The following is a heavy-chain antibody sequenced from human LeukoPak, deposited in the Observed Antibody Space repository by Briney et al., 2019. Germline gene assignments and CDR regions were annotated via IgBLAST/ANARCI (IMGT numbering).Heavy chain of an antibody. CDR2: ITFDGNAM. J-gene: IGHJ4*02. CDR3: AGFGGNSF. D-gene: IGHD4-23*01. Sequence: GGALQLSCATSGFTFSDYAFHWVRQAPGKGLEWVALITFDGNAMYYLGSVKGRFTFSRDSSKNTLFLQMNSLRVEDTAVYYCAGFGGNSFWGQGTLVTVSS. CDR1: GFTFSDYA. V-gene: IGHV3-30*03.